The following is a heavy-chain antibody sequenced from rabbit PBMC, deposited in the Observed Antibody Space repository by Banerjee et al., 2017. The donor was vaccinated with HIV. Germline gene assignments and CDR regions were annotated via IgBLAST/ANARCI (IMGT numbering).Heavy chain of an antibody. Sequence: QLLEESGGDLVKPGASLTLTCTASGFSFSTNYYMCWVRQAPGKGLEWIGYIDPVFGSTYYASWVNGRFTISSHNAQNTLYLQLNSLTAADTATYFCARLSYAGSSYYSGAMDLWGQGTLVTVS. CDR1: GFSFSTNYY. CDR2: IDPVFGST. V-gene: IGHV1S40*01. J-gene: IGHJ6*01. CDR3: ARLSYAGSSYYSGAMDL. D-gene: IGHD8-1*01.